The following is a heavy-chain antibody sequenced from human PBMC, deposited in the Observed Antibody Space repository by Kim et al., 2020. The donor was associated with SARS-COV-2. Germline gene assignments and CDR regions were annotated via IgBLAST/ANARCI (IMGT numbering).Heavy chain of an antibody. Sequence: GGSLRLSCTASGFTFCDYAMSWVRQAPGKGLEWVGFIRSKAYGGTTEYAASVKGRFTISRDDSKSIAYLQMNSLKTEDTAVYYCTREADIQLWFDGMDVWGQGTTVTVSS. J-gene: IGHJ6*02. D-gene: IGHD5-18*01. CDR2: IRSKAYGGTT. CDR3: TREADIQLWFDGMDV. V-gene: IGHV3-49*04. CDR1: GFTFCDYA.